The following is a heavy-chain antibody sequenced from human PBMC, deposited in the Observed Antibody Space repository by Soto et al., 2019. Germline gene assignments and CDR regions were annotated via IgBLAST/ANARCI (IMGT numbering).Heavy chain of an antibody. Sequence: EVQLLESGGGLVQPGGSLRLSCAASGFTFSSYAMSWVRQAPGKGLEWVSAISGSGGSTYYADSVKGRFTISRDNSKNKLYLQMNSLRAEDTAVYYCAKGPRYSSGAEIDYWGQGTLVAVSS. CDR2: ISGSGGST. CDR1: GFTFSSYA. D-gene: IGHD6-19*01. J-gene: IGHJ4*02. V-gene: IGHV3-23*01. CDR3: AKGPRYSSGAEIDY.